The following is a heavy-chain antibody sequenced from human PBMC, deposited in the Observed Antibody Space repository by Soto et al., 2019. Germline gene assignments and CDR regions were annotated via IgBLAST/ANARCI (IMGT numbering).Heavy chain of an antibody. CDR1: GFTFSSYW. CDR3: ASLAALWFGELTEIDY. V-gene: IGHV3-7*01. J-gene: IGHJ4*02. D-gene: IGHD3-10*01. Sequence: EVQLVESGGGLVQSGGSLRLSCAASGFTFSSYWMSWVRQAPGKGLEWVANIKQDGSEKYYVDSVKGRFTISRDNAKNSLYLQMNSLRAEDTAVYYCASLAALWFGELTEIDYWGQGTLVTVSS. CDR2: IKQDGSEK.